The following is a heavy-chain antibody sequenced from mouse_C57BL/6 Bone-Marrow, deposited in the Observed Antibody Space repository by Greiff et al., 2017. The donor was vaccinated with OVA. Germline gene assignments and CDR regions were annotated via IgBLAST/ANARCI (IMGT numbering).Heavy chain of an antibody. J-gene: IGHJ1*03. V-gene: IGHV1-76*01. CDR1: GYTFTDYY. CDR3: ARDYDWYFDV. D-gene: IGHD1-1*02. Sequence: VQLQQSGAELVRPGASVKLSCKASGYTFTDYYINWVKQRPGQGLEWIARIYPGSGNTYYNEKFKGKATLTTEKSSSTAYMQLSSLTSEDSAVYFCARDYDWYFDVWGTGTTVTVSS. CDR2: IYPGSGNT.